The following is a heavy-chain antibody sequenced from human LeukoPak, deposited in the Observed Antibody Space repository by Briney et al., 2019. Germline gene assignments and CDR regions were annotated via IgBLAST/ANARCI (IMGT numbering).Heavy chain of an antibody. D-gene: IGHD2-15*01. J-gene: IGHJ4*02. CDR1: GFTFNSHA. Sequence: GGSLRLSCAASGFTFNSHAMHWVRQAPGKGLEWVAVISYDGSNKYYADSVKGRFTISRDSSQNTLFVQMNSLRAEDTAVYYCARQDCSGGSCYLDYWGQGILVAVSS. CDR2: ISYDGSNK. V-gene: IGHV3-30-3*01. CDR3: ARQDCSGGSCYLDY.